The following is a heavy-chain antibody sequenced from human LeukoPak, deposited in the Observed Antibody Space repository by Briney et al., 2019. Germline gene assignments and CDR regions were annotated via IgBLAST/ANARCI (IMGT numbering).Heavy chain of an antibody. CDR2: MSHSSGNT. D-gene: IGHD7-27*01. J-gene: IGHJ4*02. V-gene: IGHV1-8*01. CDR1: GYTFTSYD. CDR3: ATSPPNWGFDN. Sequence: ASVKVSCKASGYTFTSYDINWVRQATGQGLEWMGWMSHSSGNTGYAQKFQGRVTMTRSTSISTAYMELSSLRSEDTAVYYCATSPPNWGFDNWGQGTLVTVSS.